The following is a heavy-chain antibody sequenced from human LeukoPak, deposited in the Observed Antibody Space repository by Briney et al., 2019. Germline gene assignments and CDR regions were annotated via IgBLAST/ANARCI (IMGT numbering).Heavy chain of an antibody. D-gene: IGHD4-11*01. CDR1: GYIFTSYG. J-gene: IGHJ4*02. CDR3: ARVTRQYSNYVFDY. CDR2: ISAYNGNT. V-gene: IGHV1-18*01. Sequence: ASVKVSCKASGYIFTSYGFSWVRQAPGQGLEWMGWISAYNGNTNYAQKLQGRVTMTTDTSTSTAYMELRSLRSDDTAVYYCARVTRQYSNYVFDYWGQGTLVTVSS.